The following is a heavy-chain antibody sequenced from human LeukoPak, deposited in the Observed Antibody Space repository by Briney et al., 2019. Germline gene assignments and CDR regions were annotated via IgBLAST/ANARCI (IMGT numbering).Heavy chain of an antibody. CDR2: INPNSGGT. D-gene: IGHD2-15*01. CDR3: ARRIIHYYYYHMDV. Sequence: ASVKVSCKASGYTFTGYYMHWVRQAPGQGLEWMGWINPNSGGTNYAQKFQGRVTMTRDTSISTAYMELSRLRSDDTAVYYCARRIIHYYYYHMDVWGKGTTVTISS. V-gene: IGHV1-2*02. J-gene: IGHJ6*03. CDR1: GYTFTGYY.